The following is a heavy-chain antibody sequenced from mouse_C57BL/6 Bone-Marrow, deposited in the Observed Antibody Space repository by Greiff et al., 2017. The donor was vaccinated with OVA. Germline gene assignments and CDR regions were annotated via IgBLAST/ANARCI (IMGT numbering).Heavy chain of an antibody. V-gene: IGHV5-2*01. CDR3: ASFYDGYSAWFAY. CDR2: INSDGGSA. CDR1: EYEFPSHD. J-gene: IGHJ3*01. D-gene: IGHD2-3*01. Sequence: EVKLVESGGGLVQPGESLKLSCESNEYEFPSHDMSWVRKTPEKRLELVAAINSDGGSAYYPDTMERRFIISRDNTKKTLYLQMSSLRSEDTALYYWASFYDGYSAWFAYWGQGTLVTVSA.